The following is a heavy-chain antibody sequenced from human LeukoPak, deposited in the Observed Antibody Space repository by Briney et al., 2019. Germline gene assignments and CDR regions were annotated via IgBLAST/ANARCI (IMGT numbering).Heavy chain of an antibody. CDR2: ISGSGGST. D-gene: IGHD4-23*01. V-gene: IGHV3-23*01. CDR3: TRVGDYGGNWAWYYDL. CDR1: GLRFTKYA. J-gene: IGHJ2*01. Sequence: GGSLRLSCASSGLRFTKYAMNWVRRAPGKGLECVSVISGSGGSTNYAGSVKGRFTISRDNAKNTLYLQMNSLRAEDTAVYYCTRVGDYGGNWAWYYDLWGRGTLVTVSS.